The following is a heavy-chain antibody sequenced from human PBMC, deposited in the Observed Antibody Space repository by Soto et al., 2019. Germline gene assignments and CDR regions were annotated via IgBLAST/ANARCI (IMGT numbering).Heavy chain of an antibody. Sequence: GSLRLSCAASGFTFSSYAMNWVRQAPGRGLEWVSTISYDGGNTYYPHSVKGRFTISRDNSKNTLYLQMNSLRAEDAAVYYCAKGGIGWFDPWGQGTLVTVSS. J-gene: IGHJ5*02. CDR3: AKGGIGWFDP. D-gene: IGHD2-21*01. V-gene: IGHV3-23*01. CDR1: GFTFSSYA. CDR2: ISYDGGNT.